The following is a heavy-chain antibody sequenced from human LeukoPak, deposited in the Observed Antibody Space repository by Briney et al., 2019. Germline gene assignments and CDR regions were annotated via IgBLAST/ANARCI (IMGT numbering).Heavy chain of an antibody. J-gene: IGHJ4*02. Sequence: GGSLRLSCAASGFTFSSYAMSWARQAPGKGLEWVSAISGSGGSTYYADSVKGRFTISRDNSKNTLYLQMNSLRAEDTAVYYCAKDPSDYVDLYYFDYWGQGTLVTVSS. V-gene: IGHV3-23*01. CDR3: AKDPSDYVDLYYFDY. CDR2: ISGSGGST. D-gene: IGHD4-17*01. CDR1: GFTFSSYA.